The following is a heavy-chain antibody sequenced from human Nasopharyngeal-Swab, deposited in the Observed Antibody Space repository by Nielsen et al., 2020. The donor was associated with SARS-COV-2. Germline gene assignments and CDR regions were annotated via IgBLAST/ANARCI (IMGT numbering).Heavy chain of an antibody. D-gene: IGHD6-13*01. Sequence: GGSRRLACAASGFTFRSYSMNGVRQAPGKGLEWVSSISSSSSYIYYADSVKGRFTISRDNAKNSLYLQMNSLRAEDTAVYYCARADSSSWYFDYWGQGTLVTVSS. CDR3: ARADSSSWYFDY. CDR1: GFTFRSYS. V-gene: IGHV3-21*01. CDR2: ISSSSSYI. J-gene: IGHJ4*02.